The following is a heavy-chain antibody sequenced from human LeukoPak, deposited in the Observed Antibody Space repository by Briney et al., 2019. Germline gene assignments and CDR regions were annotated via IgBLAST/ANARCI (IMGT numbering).Heavy chain of an antibody. J-gene: IGHJ6*04. Sequence: SETLSLTCSVSGGSISSNNFCWGWIRQSPGKGLEWIGCVYSSGSTNVSPSLKSRVTISVDTSKNQFSLRLRSVSAADTALYYCAKNDDNVHYYQWMDVWGKGTMVAVSS. CDR1: GGSISSNNFC. CDR2: VYSSGST. CDR3: AKNDDNVHYYQWMDV. D-gene: IGHD1-1*01. V-gene: IGHV4-39*01.